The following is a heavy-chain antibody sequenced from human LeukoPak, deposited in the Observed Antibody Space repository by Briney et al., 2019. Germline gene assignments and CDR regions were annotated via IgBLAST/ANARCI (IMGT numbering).Heavy chain of an antibody. D-gene: IGHD2-2*02. V-gene: IGHV4-61*02. CDR1: GGSISSGSYY. CDR3: AREVYCSSTSCYIGGGVDY. Sequence: PSETLSLTCTVSGGSISSGSYYRSWIRQPAGKGLEWIGRIYTSGSTNYNPSLKSRVTISVDTSKNQFSLKLSSVTAADTAVYYCAREVYCSSTSCYIGGGVDYWGQGTLVTVSS. J-gene: IGHJ4*02. CDR2: IYTSGST.